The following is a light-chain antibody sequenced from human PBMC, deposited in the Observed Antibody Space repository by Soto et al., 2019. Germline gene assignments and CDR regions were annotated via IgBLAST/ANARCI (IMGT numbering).Light chain of an antibody. CDR2: DVS. CDR3: DSYTSSSSYA. CDR1: GSDVGAYRY. Sequence: QSVVTQPATVSRSPGQSITNSCTGTGSDVGAYRYVSWYQQHPGQAPKLIIYDVSNRPSGVSDRFSGSKSGNTASLTISGLQSEDEADYYCDSYTSSSSYAFGTGTKVTVL. J-gene: IGLJ1*01. V-gene: IGLV2-14*01.